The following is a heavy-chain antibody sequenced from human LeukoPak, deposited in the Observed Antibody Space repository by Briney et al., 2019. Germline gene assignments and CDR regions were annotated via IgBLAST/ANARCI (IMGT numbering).Heavy chain of an antibody. CDR3: ARLFGDFDAFDI. D-gene: IGHD2-21*02. J-gene: IGHJ3*02. V-gene: IGHV1-8*01. CDR2: MIPNSGNT. Sequence: ASVKVSCKASGYTFTSYDINWVRQATGQGLEWMGWMIPNSGNTGYAQKFQGRVTMTRNTSISTAYMELSSLRSEDTAVYYCARLFGDFDAFDIWGQGTMVTVSS. CDR1: GYTFTSYD.